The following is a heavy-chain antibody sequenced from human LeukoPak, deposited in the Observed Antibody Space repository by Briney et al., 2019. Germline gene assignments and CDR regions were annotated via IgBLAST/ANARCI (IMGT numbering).Heavy chain of an antibody. CDR3: ARGGSWNYLY. CDR2: IYYSGST. V-gene: IGHV4-59*01. J-gene: IGHJ4*02. D-gene: IGHD1-7*01. Sequence: SETLSLTCTVPGGSINSYYWSWIRQPPGKGLEWIGYIYYSGSTNYNPSLKSRVTISVDTSKNQFSLKLNSVTAADTAVYYCARGGSWNYLYWGQGTLVTVSS. CDR1: GGSINSYY.